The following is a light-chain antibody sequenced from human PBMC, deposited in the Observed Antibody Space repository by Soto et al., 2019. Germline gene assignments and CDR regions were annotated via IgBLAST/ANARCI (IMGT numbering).Light chain of an antibody. CDR1: QSVSSY. Sequence: EIVLTQSPATLSLSPGERATLSCRASQSVSSYLAWYQQKPGQAPRLLIYDASNKATGIPARFSGSGSGTDFTLTISSLEPEDIGVYYCHQYNTWPRTFGQGTKVDIK. CDR3: HQYNTWPRT. J-gene: IGKJ1*01. CDR2: DAS. V-gene: IGKV3-11*01.